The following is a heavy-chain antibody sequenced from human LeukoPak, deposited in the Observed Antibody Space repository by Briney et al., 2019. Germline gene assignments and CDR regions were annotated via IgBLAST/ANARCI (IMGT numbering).Heavy chain of an antibody. CDR3: ARAGSDGYNQAEYFQH. CDR1: GGSISSYY. D-gene: IGHD5-24*01. V-gene: IGHV4-59*01. Sequence: SETLSLTCTVSGGSISSYYWSWIRQPPGKGLEWIGYIYYSGSTNYNPSLKSRVTISVDTSKNQFSLKLSSVAAADTAVYYCARAGSDGYNQAEYFQHWGQGTLVTVSS. J-gene: IGHJ1*01. CDR2: IYYSGST.